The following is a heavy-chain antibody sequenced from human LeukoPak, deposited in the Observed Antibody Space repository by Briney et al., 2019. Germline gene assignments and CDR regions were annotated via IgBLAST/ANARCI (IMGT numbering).Heavy chain of an antibody. CDR2: MNPNSGNT. D-gene: IGHD2-21*02. Sequence: GASVKVSCKASGYTFTSYDINWERQATGQGLEWMGWMNPNSGNTGYAQKFQGRVTMTRNTSISTAYMELSSLRSEDTAVYYCARKVTAIRGDWFDPWGQGTLVTVSS. CDR1: GYTFTSYD. CDR3: ARKVTAIRGDWFDP. V-gene: IGHV1-8*01. J-gene: IGHJ5*02.